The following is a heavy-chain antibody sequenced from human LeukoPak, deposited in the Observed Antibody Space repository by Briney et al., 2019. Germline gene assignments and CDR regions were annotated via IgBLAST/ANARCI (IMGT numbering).Heavy chain of an antibody. Sequence: QPGGSLRLSCAASWFTVSSNYMSWVRQAPGKGLEWVSVIYSGGSTYYADSVKGRFTISRDNSKNTLYLQMNSLRAEDTAVYYCARDRELGYCSGGSCYYDAFDIWGQGTMVTVSS. CDR3: ARDRELGYCSGGSCYYDAFDI. V-gene: IGHV3-53*01. CDR1: WFTVSSNY. D-gene: IGHD2-15*01. CDR2: IYSGGST. J-gene: IGHJ3*02.